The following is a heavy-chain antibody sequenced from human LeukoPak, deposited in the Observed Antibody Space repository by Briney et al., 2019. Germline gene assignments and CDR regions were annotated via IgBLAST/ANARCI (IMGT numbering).Heavy chain of an antibody. CDR3: ARGRGGYCSGGSCCSRDSGEDY. CDR2: MNPNSGNT. D-gene: IGHD2-15*01. Sequence: ASVKVSCKASGYTFTSYDINWVRQATGQGLEWMGWMNPNSGNTGYAQKFQGRVTMTRNTSISTAYMELSSLRSEDTAVYYCARGRGGYCSGGSCCSRDSGEDYWGQGTLVTVSS. CDR1: GYTFTSYD. V-gene: IGHV1-8*01. J-gene: IGHJ4*02.